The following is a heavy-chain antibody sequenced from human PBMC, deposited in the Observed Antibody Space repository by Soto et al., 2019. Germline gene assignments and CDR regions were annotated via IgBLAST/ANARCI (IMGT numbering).Heavy chain of an antibody. J-gene: IGHJ4*02. CDR1: GFTFSDYY. Sequence: GGSLRLSCAASGFTFSDYYMSWIRQAPGKGLEWVSYISSSGSTIYYADSVKGRFTISRDNAKNSLYLQMNSLRSEDTAVYYCARELYSCGAECPYYMDYWGQGTPVTVSS. CDR3: ARELYSCGAECPYYMDY. D-gene: IGHD2-21*01. CDR2: ISSSGSTI. V-gene: IGHV3-11*01.